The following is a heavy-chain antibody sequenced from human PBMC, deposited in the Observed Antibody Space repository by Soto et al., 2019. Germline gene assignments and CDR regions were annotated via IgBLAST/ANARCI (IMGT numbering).Heavy chain of an antibody. Sequence: EVQLVESGGGLVKPGGSLRLSCAASGFTFSSYSMNWVRQAPGKGLEWVSSISTSSSYIHYADSVKGRFTISRDNAKNPRYLKMNSLRAEDTAAYYCARGGSGRYEDVDYWGQGTLVTVSS. CDR3: ARGGSGRYEDVDY. CDR1: GFTFSSYS. J-gene: IGHJ4*02. D-gene: IGHD6-19*01. V-gene: IGHV3-21*01. CDR2: ISTSSSYI.